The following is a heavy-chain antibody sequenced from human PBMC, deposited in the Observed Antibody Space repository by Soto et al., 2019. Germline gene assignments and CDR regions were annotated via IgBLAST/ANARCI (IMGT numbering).Heavy chain of an antibody. CDR1: RFTFSSYA. J-gene: IGHJ3*02. CDR2: ISYDGGNK. D-gene: IGHD2-15*01. CDR3: ARGGGVLVAANDAFDI. Sequence: QVQLVESGGGVVQPGRSLKLSCAASRFTFSSYAMHWVRQAPGKGLEWVAVISYDGGNKYYADSVKGRFTISRDNSKNTLYLQMNSLRAEDTAVYYCARGGGVLVAANDAFDIWGQGTMVTVSS. V-gene: IGHV3-30-3*01.